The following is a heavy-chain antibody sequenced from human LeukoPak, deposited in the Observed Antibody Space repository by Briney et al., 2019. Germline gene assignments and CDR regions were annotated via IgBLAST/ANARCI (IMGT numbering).Heavy chain of an antibody. V-gene: IGHV4-59*01. CDR3: ARESNGDSSDY. CDR1: GGSISSYY. D-gene: IGHD4-17*01. Sequence: SETLSLTCTVSGGSISSYYWSWIRQPPGKGLEWIGYIYSSGSTSYNPSLKSRVTMSIDTSKNQFSLKVKSVTAADTAVYYCARESNGDSSDYWGQGTLVTVSS. CDR2: IYSSGST. J-gene: IGHJ4*02.